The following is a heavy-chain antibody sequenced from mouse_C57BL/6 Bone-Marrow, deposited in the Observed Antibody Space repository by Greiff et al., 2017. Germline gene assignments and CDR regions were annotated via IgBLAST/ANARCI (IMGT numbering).Heavy chain of an antibody. CDR2: IYPGDGDT. J-gene: IGHJ1*03. CDR1: GYAFSSYW. Sequence: VQLQQSGASVKISCKASGYAFSSYWMNWVKQRPGKGLEWIGQIYPGDGDTNYNGKFKGKATLTADKSSSTAYMQLSSLTSEDSAVYFCAREGYYWYFDVWGTGTTVTVSS. D-gene: IGHD2-2*01. V-gene: IGHV1-80*01. CDR3: AREGYYWYFDV.